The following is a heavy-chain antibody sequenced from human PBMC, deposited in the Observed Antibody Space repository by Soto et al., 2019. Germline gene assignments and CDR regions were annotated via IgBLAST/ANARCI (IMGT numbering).Heavy chain of an antibody. D-gene: IGHD4-17*01. V-gene: IGHV1-46*01. CDR1: GYTFTSYY. Sequence: ASVKVSCKASGYTFTSYYMHWVRQAPGQGLEWMGIINPSGGSTSYAQKFQGRVTMTRDTSTSTVYMELSSLRSEDTAVYYCARGAWATVVTPTTCYFDYWGQGTLVTVSS. J-gene: IGHJ4*02. CDR2: INPSGGST. CDR3: ARGAWATVVTPTTCYFDY.